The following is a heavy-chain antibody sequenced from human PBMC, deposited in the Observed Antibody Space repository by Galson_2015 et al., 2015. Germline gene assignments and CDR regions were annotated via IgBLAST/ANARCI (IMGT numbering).Heavy chain of an antibody. CDR1: GGSISRYY. CDR3: ASNDYGDYGFDY. J-gene: IGHJ4*02. Sequence: LSLTCTVSGGSISRYYWSWIRQPPGKGLEWIGYIYYSGSTNYNPSLKSRVTISVDTSKNQFSLKLSSVTAADTAVYYCASNDYGDYGFDYWGQGTLVTVSS. D-gene: IGHD4-17*01. CDR2: IYYSGST. V-gene: IGHV4-59*01.